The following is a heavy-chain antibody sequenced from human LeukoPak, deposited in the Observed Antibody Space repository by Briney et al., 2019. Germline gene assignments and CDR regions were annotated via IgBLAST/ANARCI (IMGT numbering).Heavy chain of an antibody. Sequence: GGSLRLSCAASGFIFSSYWMHWVRQAPGKGLVWVSRINSDGSSTSYADSVKGRFTISRDNAKNTLYLQMNSLRAEDTAVYYCARSGGYSSGWYAEAYNWFDPWGQGTLVTVSS. CDR2: INSDGSST. V-gene: IGHV3-74*01. CDR3: ARSGGYSSGWYAEAYNWFDP. CDR1: GFIFSSYW. D-gene: IGHD6-19*01. J-gene: IGHJ5*02.